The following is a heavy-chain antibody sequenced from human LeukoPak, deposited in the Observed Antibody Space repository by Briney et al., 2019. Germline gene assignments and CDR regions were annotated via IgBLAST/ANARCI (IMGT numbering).Heavy chain of an antibody. CDR3: ARSASSGSYLRLDY. CDR2: VNAGNGNT. J-gene: IGHJ4*02. D-gene: IGHD3-10*01. V-gene: IGHV1-3*01. Sequence: ASVKVSCKASGYTFTSYAMHWVRQAPGQRLEWMGWVNAGNGNTKYSQKFQGRVTITRDTSASTAYMELSSLRSEDTAVYYCARSASSGSYLRLDYWGQGTLVTVSS. CDR1: GYTFTSYA.